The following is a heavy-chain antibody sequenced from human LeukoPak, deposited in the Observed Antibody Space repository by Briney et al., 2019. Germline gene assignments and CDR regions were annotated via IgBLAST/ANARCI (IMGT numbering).Heavy chain of an antibody. Sequence: GRSLRLSCAAPGFTFSSYAMHWVRQAPGKGLEWVAVISYDGSNKYYADSVKGRFTISRDNSKNTLYLQMNSLRAEDTAVYYCARDLLEGPSTENWFDPWGQGTLVTVSS. CDR1: GFTFSSYA. J-gene: IGHJ5*02. D-gene: IGHD3-3*01. V-gene: IGHV3-30-3*01. CDR2: ISYDGSNK. CDR3: ARDLLEGPSTENWFDP.